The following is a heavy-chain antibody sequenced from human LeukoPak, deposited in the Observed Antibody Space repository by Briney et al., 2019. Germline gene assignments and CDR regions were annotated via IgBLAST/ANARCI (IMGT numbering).Heavy chain of an antibody. J-gene: IGHJ3*02. CDR3: ARVAGGIYDSSGYSYHDAFDI. D-gene: IGHD3-22*01. CDR2: TRNKANSYTT. V-gene: IGHV3-72*01. Sequence: GGSLRLSCAASGFTFSDHYMDWVRQAPGKGLEWVGRTRNKANSYTTEYAASVKGRFTISRDDSKNSLYLQMNSLKTEDTAVYYCARVAGGIYDSSGYSYHDAFDIWGQGTMVTVSS. CDR1: GFTFSDHY.